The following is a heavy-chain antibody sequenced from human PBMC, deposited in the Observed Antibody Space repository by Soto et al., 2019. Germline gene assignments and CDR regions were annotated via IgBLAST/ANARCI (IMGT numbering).Heavy chain of an antibody. D-gene: IGHD3-22*01. J-gene: IGHJ5*02. CDR1: GFNLSNYW. CDR2: IKQDGSEK. Sequence: QSGGSLRLSCVASGFNLSNYWMTWVRQAPGKGLEWVANIKQDGSEKYYVDSVKGRFTISRDNAKNSLYLQMNSLRAEDTAVYYCKGDMIVLPTTIWKGNNWFDPWGQGTPVTVSS. CDR3: KGDMIVLPTTIWKGNNWFDP. V-gene: IGHV3-7*04.